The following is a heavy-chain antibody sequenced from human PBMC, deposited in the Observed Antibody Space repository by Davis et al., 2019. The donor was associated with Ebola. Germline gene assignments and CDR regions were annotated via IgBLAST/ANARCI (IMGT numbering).Heavy chain of an antibody. Sequence: PGGSLRLSCAASGFTFSTYWMSWVRQAPGEGLEWVANIKQDGSERYYADSVKGRFTISRDNSKNTLYLQMNSLRAEDTAVYYCARVDDYGDCDYWGQGTLVTVSS. CDR1: GFTFSTYW. D-gene: IGHD4-17*01. CDR3: ARVDDYGDCDY. CDR2: IKQDGSER. J-gene: IGHJ4*02. V-gene: IGHV3-7*01.